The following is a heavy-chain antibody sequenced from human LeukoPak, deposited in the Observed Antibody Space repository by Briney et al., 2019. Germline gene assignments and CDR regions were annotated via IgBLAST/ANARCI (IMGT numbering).Heavy chain of an antibody. V-gene: IGHV3-7*01. CDR1: GFTFSSYL. D-gene: IGHD3-3*01. Sequence: GGSLRLSCAASGFTFSSYLMSWVRQAPGKGLEWVANIKQDGSEKCYVDSVKGRFTISRDNAKNSLYLQMNSLRAEDTAVYYCARGGGPTIAYYDFWSGYSEKNWFDPWGQGTLVTVSS. CDR3: ARGGGPTIAYYDFWSGYSEKNWFDP. J-gene: IGHJ5*02. CDR2: IKQDGSEK.